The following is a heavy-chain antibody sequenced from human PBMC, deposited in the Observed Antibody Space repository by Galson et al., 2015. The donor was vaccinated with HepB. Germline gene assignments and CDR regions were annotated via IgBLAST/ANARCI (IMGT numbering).Heavy chain of an antibody. CDR2: ISPYNRDT. D-gene: IGHD2-15*01. Sequence: SVKVSCKASGYTFSTYSITWVRQAPGQGLEWMGWISPYNRDTDDAREFQGRVTLTTDTFTSTAYMELRSLRSDDTAVYYCARGALVGMVGGSQNNWFDPWGQGTLVTVSS. V-gene: IGHV1-18*01. J-gene: IGHJ5*02. CDR3: ARGALVGMVGGSQNNWFDP. CDR1: GYTFSTYS.